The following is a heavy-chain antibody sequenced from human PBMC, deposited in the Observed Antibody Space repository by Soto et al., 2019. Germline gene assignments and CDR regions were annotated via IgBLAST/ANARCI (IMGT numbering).Heavy chain of an antibody. Sequence: QVQVQQWGAGLLKPSETLSLTCEVFGGSLSGVHWTWIRQSPGEGLEWIGEITHFGGTHSNPSLKSRVTISADTSKNLFSLHLTSVTAADTAVYYWAGGRGNVWELPVHWGQGTLVTVSS. CDR2: ITHFGGT. D-gene: IGHD1-26*01. CDR1: GGSLSGVH. CDR3: AGGRGNVWELPVH. J-gene: IGHJ4*02. V-gene: IGHV4-34*01.